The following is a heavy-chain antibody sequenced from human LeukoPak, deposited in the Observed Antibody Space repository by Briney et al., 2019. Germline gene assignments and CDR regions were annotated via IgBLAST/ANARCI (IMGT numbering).Heavy chain of an antibody. D-gene: IGHD6-19*01. Sequence: ASVKDSCKASGYTFTSYYMHWVRQAPGQGLELMGIINPSGGSTSYAQKFQGRVTMTRDTSTSTVYMELSSLRSEDTAVYYCARPPSYSSGWYGLDYWGQGTLVTVSS. CDR2: INPSGGST. CDR3: ARPPSYSSGWYGLDY. CDR1: GYTFTSYY. J-gene: IGHJ4*02. V-gene: IGHV1-46*01.